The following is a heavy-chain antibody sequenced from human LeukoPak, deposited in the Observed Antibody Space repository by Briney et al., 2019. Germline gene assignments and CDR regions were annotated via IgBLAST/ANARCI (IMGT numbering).Heavy chain of an antibody. CDR1: GFTFSSYA. D-gene: IGHD6-19*01. CDR2: ISGSGGST. CDR3: AKEGVYSSGWYYFDY. J-gene: IGHJ4*02. Sequence: GGSLRLSCAASGFTFSSYAMSWVRQAPGKGLEWVSAISGSGGSTYYADSVKGRFTISRDNAKNSLYLQMNSLRAEDTALYYCAKEGVYSSGWYYFDYWGQGTLVTVSS. V-gene: IGHV3-23*01.